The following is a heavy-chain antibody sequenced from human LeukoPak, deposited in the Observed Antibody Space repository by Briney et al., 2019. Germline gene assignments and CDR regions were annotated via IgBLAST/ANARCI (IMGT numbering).Heavy chain of an antibody. D-gene: IGHD5-12*01. V-gene: IGHV3-74*03. CDR1: GFTFSSYW. CDR2: INSDGSSI. CDR3: AREGRVSGYDFDC. Sequence: GGFLRLSCAASGFTFSSYWMPWVRQAPGKGLVWVSRINSDGSSITYADSVKGRFTISRDNAKNTLYLQMNSLRVEDTAVYYCAREGRVSGYDFDCWGQGTLVTVSS. J-gene: IGHJ4*02.